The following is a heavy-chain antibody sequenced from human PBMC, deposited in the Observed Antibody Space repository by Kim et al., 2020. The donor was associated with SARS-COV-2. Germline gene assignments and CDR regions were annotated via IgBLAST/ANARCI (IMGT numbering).Heavy chain of an antibody. CDR3: ARDAENIVVVVAATPAFDY. V-gene: IGHV3-30*01. Sequence: GRFTIARDNSKNTLYLKMNSLRAEDTAVYYCARDAENIVVVVAATPAFDYWGQGTLVTVSS. D-gene: IGHD2-15*01. J-gene: IGHJ4*02.